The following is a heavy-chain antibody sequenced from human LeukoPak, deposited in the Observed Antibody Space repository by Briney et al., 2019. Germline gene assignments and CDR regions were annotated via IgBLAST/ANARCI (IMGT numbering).Heavy chain of an antibody. Sequence: SETLSLTCSVSGTSTNSYYWSWIRQPPGKGLEWIAYVYYTGRTLYNPSLESRVTISVDMSKTQFSLTVTSVTAADTAVYYCARHMSVSYDAFDLWGRGTTVTVSS. V-gene: IGHV4-59*08. D-gene: IGHD3-10*01. J-gene: IGHJ3*01. CDR1: GTSTNSYY. CDR3: ARHMSVSYDAFDL. CDR2: VYYTGRT.